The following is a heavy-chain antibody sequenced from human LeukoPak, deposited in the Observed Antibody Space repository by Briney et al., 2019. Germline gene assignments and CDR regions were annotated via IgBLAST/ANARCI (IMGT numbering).Heavy chain of an antibody. V-gene: IGHV4-59*05. CDR2: IYYSGST. D-gene: IGHD2-15*01. J-gene: IGHJ4*02. CDR3: ARETDIVVVVAAHYFDY. Sequence: KSSETLSLTCTVSGGSISSYYWSWIRQPPGKGLEWIGSIYYSGSTYYNPSLKSRVTISVDTSKNQFSLKLSSVTAADTAVYYCARETDIVVVVAAHYFDYWGQGTLVTVSS. CDR1: GGSISSYY.